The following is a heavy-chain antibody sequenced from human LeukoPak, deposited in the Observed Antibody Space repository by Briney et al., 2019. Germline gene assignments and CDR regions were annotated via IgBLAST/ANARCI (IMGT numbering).Heavy chain of an antibody. CDR2: ISYTGST. Sequence: KPSETLSLTCTVSGGSISSYYWSWIRQPPGKGLEWIGYISYTGSTNYNPSLKSRVTISVDTSKNQFSLRLSFVTAADTAVYYCASYPTGDSLTFDSWGQGTLVTVSS. CDR3: ASYPTGDSLTFDS. J-gene: IGHJ4*02. CDR1: GGSISSYY. V-gene: IGHV4-59*01. D-gene: IGHD7-27*01.